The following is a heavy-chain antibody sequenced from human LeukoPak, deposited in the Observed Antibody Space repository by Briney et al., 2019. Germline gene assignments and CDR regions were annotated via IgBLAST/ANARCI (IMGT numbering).Heavy chain of an antibody. CDR3: ARGGYSYGYYY. J-gene: IGHJ4*02. CDR1: GGSFSGYY. CDR2: INHSGST. D-gene: IGHD5-18*01. V-gene: IGHV4-34*01. Sequence: SETLSLTCADYGGSFSGYYWSWIRQPPGKGLEWIGEINHSGSTNYNPSLKSRVTISVDTSKNQFSLKLSSVTAADTAVYYCARGGYSYGYYYWGQGTLVTVSS.